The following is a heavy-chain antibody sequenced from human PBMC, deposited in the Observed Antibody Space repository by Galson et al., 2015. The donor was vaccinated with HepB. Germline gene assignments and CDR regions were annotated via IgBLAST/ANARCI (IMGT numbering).Heavy chain of an antibody. J-gene: IGHJ4*02. Sequence: SLRLSCAASGFTFGDYAMSWVRQAPGKGLEWVGFIRSKAYGGTTEYAASVKGRFTISRDDSKSIAYLQMNSLKTEDTAVYYCNRHSSGWYGGGQGTLVTVSS. CDR3: NRHSSGWYG. D-gene: IGHD6-19*01. CDR1: GFTFGDYA. CDR2: IRSKAYGGTT. V-gene: IGHV3-49*04.